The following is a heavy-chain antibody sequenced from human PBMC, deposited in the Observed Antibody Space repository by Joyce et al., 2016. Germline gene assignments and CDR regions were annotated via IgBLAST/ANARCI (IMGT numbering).Heavy chain of an antibody. CDR2: IDPKGGVR. Sequence: QVQLVQSGTEVKKPGASVRVSCKASGYTFSGYYMHWVRQAPGQGLVWMGRIDPKGGVRNYAQKLQGRVTMTRDTSISTVHMELGRLTSDDTAIYYCARGYSVTAAAGTHYYYYYTDVWGKGTTVTVSS. V-gene: IGHV1-2*06. CDR1: GYTFSGYY. CDR3: ARGYSVTAAAGTHYYYYYTDV. D-gene: IGHD6-13*01. J-gene: IGHJ6*03.